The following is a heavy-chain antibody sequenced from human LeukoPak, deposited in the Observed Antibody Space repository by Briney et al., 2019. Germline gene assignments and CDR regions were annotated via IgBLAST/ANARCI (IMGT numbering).Heavy chain of an antibody. CDR1: GSTFEDYA. CDR2: ISGDGGST. CDR3: AKDSRGGITIFGVADNWFDP. J-gene: IGHJ5*02. V-gene: IGHV3-43*02. Sequence: GGSLRLSCAASGSTFEDYAMHWVRQAPGKGLEWVSLISGDGGSTYYAVSVKGRFTISRDNSKNSLYLQMNSLTTEDTALYYCAKDSRGGITIFGVADNWFDPWGQGTLVTVSS. D-gene: IGHD3-3*01.